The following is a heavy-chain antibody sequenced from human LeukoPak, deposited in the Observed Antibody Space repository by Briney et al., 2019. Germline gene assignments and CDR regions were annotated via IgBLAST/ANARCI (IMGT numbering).Heavy chain of an antibody. Sequence: SETLSLTCTVSGGSISSYYWSWIRQPPGKGLEWIVYIYTSGSTNYNPSLKSRVTISVDTSKNQFSLKLSSVTAADTAVYYCARQPPRRYGDEHYYYYMDVWGKGTTVTVSS. D-gene: IGHD4-17*01. CDR1: GGSISSYY. CDR3: ARQPPRRYGDEHYYYYMDV. CDR2: IYTSGST. J-gene: IGHJ6*03. V-gene: IGHV4-4*09.